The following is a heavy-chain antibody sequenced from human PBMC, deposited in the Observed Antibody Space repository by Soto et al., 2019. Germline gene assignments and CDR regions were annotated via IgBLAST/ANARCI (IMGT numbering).Heavy chain of an antibody. V-gene: IGHV4-34*01. CDR1: SGSFSGYY. Sequence: QVQLHQWGAGLLKPSETLSLACSIYSGSFSGYYWSWIRQPPGKGLEWIGDISQSGNTNYSPSLKSRVSISIDTSKKQFSRNLAAVSAADTAVYYCARAPKVSGSSQTRPDFWGQGPLVTVSS. D-gene: IGHD6-6*01. CDR2: ISQSGNT. CDR3: ARAPKVSGSSQTRPDF. J-gene: IGHJ4*02.